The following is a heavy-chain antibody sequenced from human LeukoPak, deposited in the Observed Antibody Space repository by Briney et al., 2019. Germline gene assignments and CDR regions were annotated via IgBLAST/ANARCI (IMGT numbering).Heavy chain of an antibody. CDR3: ARHRDGDSSSSIAYFDY. V-gene: IGHV4-39*01. D-gene: IGHD6-6*01. CDR2: IYYSGST. Sequence: SETLSLTCTVSGGSISSGDYYWSWIRQPPGKGLEWIGSIYYSGSTYYNPSLKSRVTISVDTSKNQFSLKLSSVTAADTAVYYCARHRDGDSSSSIAYFDYWGQGTLVTVSS. J-gene: IGHJ4*02. CDR1: GGSISSGDYY.